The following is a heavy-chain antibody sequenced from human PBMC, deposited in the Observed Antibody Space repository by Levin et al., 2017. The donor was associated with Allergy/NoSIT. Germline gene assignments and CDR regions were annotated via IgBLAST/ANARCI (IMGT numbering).Heavy chain of an antibody. CDR3: AREEGWGYHYGMDG. D-gene: IGHD3-16*02. J-gene: IGHJ6*02. CDR1: GFTFTSFW. V-gene: IGHV3-7*01. CDR2: IKQDGSET. Sequence: PGGSLRLSCAASGFTFTSFWMTWVRQAPGKGLEWVANIKQDGSETYYVDSVKGRFTISRDNAKNSVYLPMNSLRGDDTAVYYGAREEGWGYHYGMDGWGQGTTVTVSS.